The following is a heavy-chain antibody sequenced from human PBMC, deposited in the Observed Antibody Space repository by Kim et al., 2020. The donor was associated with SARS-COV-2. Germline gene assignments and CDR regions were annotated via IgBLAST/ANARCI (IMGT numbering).Heavy chain of an antibody. CDR2: IYYSGST. CDR1: GGSISSGGYY. Sequence: SETLSLTCTVSGGSISSGGYYWSWIRQHPGKGLEWIGYIYYSGSTYYNPSLKSRVTISVDTSKNQFSLKLSSVTAADTAVYYCARDHRRPPGYSSSWYFMRPEYYYYGMDVWGQGTTVTVSS. J-gene: IGHJ6*02. CDR3: ARDHRRPPGYSSSWYFMRPEYYYYGMDV. V-gene: IGHV4-31*03. D-gene: IGHD6-13*01.